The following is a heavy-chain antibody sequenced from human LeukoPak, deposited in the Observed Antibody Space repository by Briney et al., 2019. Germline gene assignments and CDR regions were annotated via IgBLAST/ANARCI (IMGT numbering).Heavy chain of an antibody. J-gene: IGHJ3*02. V-gene: IGHV4-61*02. Sequence: SETLSLTCTVSGGSISSGSYYWSWIRRPAGKGLEWIGRIYTSGSTNYNPSLKSRVTISVDTSKNQFSLKLSSVTAADTAVYYCARDPTYRDAFDIWGQGTMVTVSS. CDR3: ARDPTYRDAFDI. CDR1: GGSISSGSYY. CDR2: IYTSGST. D-gene: IGHD2-2*01.